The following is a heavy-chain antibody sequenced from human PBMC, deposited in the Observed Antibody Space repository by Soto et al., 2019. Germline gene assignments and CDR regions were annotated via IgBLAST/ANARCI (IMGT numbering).Heavy chain of an antibody. D-gene: IGHD6-19*01. CDR2: IRSKAYGGTT. CDR3: TRVFDSSGWYSEDFQH. Sequence: QPGGSLRLSCTASGFTFGDYAMSWVRQAPGKGLEWVGFIRSKAYGGTTEYAASVKGRFTISRDDSKSIAYLQMNSLKTEDTAVYYCTRVFDSSGWYSEDFQHWGQGTLVTVSS. J-gene: IGHJ1*01. V-gene: IGHV3-49*04. CDR1: GFTFGDYA.